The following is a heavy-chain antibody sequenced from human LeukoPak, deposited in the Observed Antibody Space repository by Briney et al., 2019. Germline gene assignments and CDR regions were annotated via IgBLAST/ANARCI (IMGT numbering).Heavy chain of an antibody. D-gene: IGHD2-8*01. CDR1: GFTFSSYV. CDR2: ISYDGSNK. V-gene: IGHV3-30*18. J-gene: IGHJ6*03. CDR3: AKGLGVYRYYYMDV. Sequence: GGSLRLSCAASGFTFSSYVMHWVRPAPGKGLEGVAVISYDGSNKYYADSVKGRFTISRDNSKNTLYLQMNRLRAEDTAVYYCAKGLGVYRYYYMDVWGKGTTVTVSS.